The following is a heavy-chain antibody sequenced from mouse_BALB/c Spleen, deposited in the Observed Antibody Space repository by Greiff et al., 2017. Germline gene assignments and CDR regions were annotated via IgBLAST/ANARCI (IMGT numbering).Heavy chain of an antibody. Sequence: VQLQESGPGLVAPSQSLSITCTVSGFSLTSYGVHWVRQPPGKGLEWLGVMWAGGSTNYNSALMSILSISKDNSKSQVFLKMNSLQTNDTAMYYCAREPYYYGGSPTGTGAYGGQGTLVTVSA. CDR1: GFSLTSYG. CDR2: MWAGGST. D-gene: IGHD1-1*01. V-gene: IGHV2-9*02. CDR3: AREPYYYGGSPTGTGAY. J-gene: IGHJ3*01.